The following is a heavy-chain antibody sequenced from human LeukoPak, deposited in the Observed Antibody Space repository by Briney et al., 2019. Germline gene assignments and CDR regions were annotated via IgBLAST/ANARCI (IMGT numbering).Heavy chain of an antibody. J-gene: IGHJ5*02. CDR2: ITGGHYAT. CDR3: TKDPNGDYIGAFDP. V-gene: IGHV3-23*01. Sequence: GGSLRLSCAASGFSFSSFAMTWVRQAPGKGLEWVSFITGGHYATYNTDSVKGRFTISRDNAKNTLYLQMNSLRADDTAIYYCTKDPNGDYIGAFDPWGQGTLVTVSS. CDR1: GFSFSSFA. D-gene: IGHD4-17*01.